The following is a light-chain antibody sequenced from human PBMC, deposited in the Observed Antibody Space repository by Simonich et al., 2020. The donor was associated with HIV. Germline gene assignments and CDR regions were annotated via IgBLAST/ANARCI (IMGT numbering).Light chain of an antibody. J-gene: IGKJ5*01. CDR3: QQANSFPIT. CDR2: AAS. Sequence: DIQMTQSPSSVSASLGNRVNITCLAGQSIISWFAWYQHKPGKAAKLIIYAASSLQSGVPSRFTGSGSGTDFTLTITNLQPEDSATYYCQQANSFPITFGQGTRLEI. V-gene: IGKV1-12*01. CDR1: QSIISW.